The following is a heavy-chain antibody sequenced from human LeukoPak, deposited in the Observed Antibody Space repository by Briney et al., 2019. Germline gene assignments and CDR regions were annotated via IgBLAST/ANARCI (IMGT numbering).Heavy chain of an antibody. Sequence: ESSETLSLTCTVSGGSISSYYWSWIRQPAGKGLEWIGRIYTSGSTNYNPSLKSRVTMSVDTSKNQFSLKLSSVTAADTAVYYCASRGWVTMYYDSIWFDPWGQGTLVTVSS. CDR1: GGSISSYY. CDR3: ASRGWVTMYYDSIWFDP. V-gene: IGHV4-4*07. CDR2: IYTSGST. D-gene: IGHD3-16*01. J-gene: IGHJ5*02.